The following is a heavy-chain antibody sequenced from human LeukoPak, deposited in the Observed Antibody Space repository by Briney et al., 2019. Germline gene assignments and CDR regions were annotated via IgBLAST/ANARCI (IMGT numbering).Heavy chain of an antibody. CDR1: GFTFSDHY. V-gene: IGHV3-72*01. J-gene: IGHJ4*02. D-gene: IGHD1-26*01. Sequence: GRSLRLSCAASGFTFSDHYMDWVRQAPGQGLEWVGRSRNKAKSYTTEYAASVKGRFTISRDDSKNSLYLQMNSLKTEDTGVYYCVRGLSGTWPWYFDYWGQGTLVTVSS. CDR3: VRGLSGTWPWYFDY. CDR2: SRNKAKSYTT.